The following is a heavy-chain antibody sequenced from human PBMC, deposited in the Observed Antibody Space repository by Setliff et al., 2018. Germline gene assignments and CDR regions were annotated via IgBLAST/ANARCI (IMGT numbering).Heavy chain of an antibody. CDR2: IYYSGST. CDR1: GGSISSSSYY. CDR3: ARGPYNIYDRSGYGFTNWFDP. Sequence: TLSLTCTVSGGSISSSSYYWGWIRQPPGKGLEWIGSIYYSGSTYYNPSRKSRVTISVDTSKHQFSLKLSSVTAADTAVYYCARGPYNIYDRSGYGFTNWFDPWGQGIMVTVSS. V-gene: IGHV4-39*07. D-gene: IGHD3-22*01. J-gene: IGHJ5*02.